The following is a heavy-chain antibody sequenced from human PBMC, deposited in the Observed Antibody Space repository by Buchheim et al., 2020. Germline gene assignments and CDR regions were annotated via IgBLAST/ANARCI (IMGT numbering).Heavy chain of an antibody. CDR3: AKMAGNYGSGSYSFDY. V-gene: IGHV3-23*01. J-gene: IGHJ4*02. CDR1: RFTFSSYA. D-gene: IGHD3-10*01. Sequence: EVQLLESGGGLEQPGGSLRLSCAASRFTFSSYAMSWVRQAPGKGLEWVSAISGSGSRTYYADSVKGWFTISRDNSPNMLFLQMNSLRAEDTAVYYCAKMAGNYGSGSYSFDYWAQGTL. CDR2: ISGSGSRT.